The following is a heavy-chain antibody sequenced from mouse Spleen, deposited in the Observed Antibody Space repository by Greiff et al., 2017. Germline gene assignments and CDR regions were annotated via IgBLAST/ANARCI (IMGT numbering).Heavy chain of an antibody. Sequence: VQLKQSGPELVKPGASVKIPCKASGYTFTDYNMDWVKQSHGKSLEWIGDINPNNGGTIYNQKFKGKATLTVDKSSSTAYMELRSLTSEDTAVYYCARCSSRYYAMDYWGQGTSVTVSS. D-gene: IGHD1-1*01. CDR2: INPNNGGT. J-gene: IGHJ4*01. CDR1: GYTFTDYN. CDR3: ARCSSRYYAMDY. V-gene: IGHV1-18*01.